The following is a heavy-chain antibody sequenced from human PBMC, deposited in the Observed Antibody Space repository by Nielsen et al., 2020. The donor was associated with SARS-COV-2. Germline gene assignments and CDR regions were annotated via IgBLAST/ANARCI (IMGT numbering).Heavy chain of an antibody. Sequence: ASVKVSCKASGYTFTSNDITWVRQAPGQGLEWMGRISPSGDSTNYAQKFQGRVTMTRDTSTNTVYMELSSLRSEDTAVYYCARETLNYYDTSGSAIFDFWGQGTMVTVSS. CDR3: ARETLNYYDTSGSAIFDF. V-gene: IGHV1-46*01. CDR2: ISPSGDST. J-gene: IGHJ3*01. CDR1: GYTFTSND. D-gene: IGHD3-22*01.